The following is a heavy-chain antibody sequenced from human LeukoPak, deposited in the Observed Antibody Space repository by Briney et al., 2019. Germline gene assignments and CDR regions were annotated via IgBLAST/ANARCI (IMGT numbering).Heavy chain of an antibody. D-gene: IGHD3-22*01. CDR2: INHSGST. J-gene: IGHJ6*02. CDR3: ARVRIPNYYDSSAYLRRYYYGMDV. V-gene: IGHV4-39*07. Sequence: SETLSLTCTVSGGSISSSSYYWGWIRQPPGKGLEWIGKINHSGSTNYNPSLKSRITISVDTSKNQFSLKLSSVTAADTAVYYCARVRIPNYYDSSAYLRRYYYGMDVWGQGTTVTVSS. CDR1: GGSISSSSYY.